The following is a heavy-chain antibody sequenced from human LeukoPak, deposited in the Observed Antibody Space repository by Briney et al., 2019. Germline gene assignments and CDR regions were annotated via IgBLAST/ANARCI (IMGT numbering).Heavy chain of an antibody. V-gene: IGHV3-21*01. J-gene: IGHJ5*02. CDR3: ARGYSSSWYEDWFDP. CDR2: ISSSSSYI. Sequence: GGPLRLSCAASGFTFSSYSMNWVRQAPGKGLEWVSSISSSSSYIYYADSVKGRFTISRDNAKNSPYLQMNSLRAEDTAVCYCARGYSSSWYEDWFDPWGQGTLVTVSS. D-gene: IGHD6-13*01. CDR1: GFTFSSYS.